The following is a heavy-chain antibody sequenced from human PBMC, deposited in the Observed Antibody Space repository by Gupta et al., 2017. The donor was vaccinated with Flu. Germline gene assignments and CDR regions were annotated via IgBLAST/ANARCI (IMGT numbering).Heavy chain of an antibody. J-gene: IGHJ4*02. V-gene: IGHV3-9*01. D-gene: IGHD6-19*01. Sequence: EVQLVESGGGLVQPGRSLRLSCAASGFSFNDYVMYWVRQTPGKGLEWVSSINGNSGSIGYADSVKGRFIISRDNAKNSLYLQMDSLRVEDTALYYCGKDAFSNGWYGAIDYWGQGTLVTVSS. CDR3: GKDAFSNGWYGAIDY. CDR1: GFSFNDYV. CDR2: INGNSGSI.